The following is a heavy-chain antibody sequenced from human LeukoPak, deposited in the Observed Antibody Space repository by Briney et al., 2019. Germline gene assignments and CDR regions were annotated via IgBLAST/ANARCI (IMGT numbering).Heavy chain of an antibody. CDR3: VGDPSSAAGTGGP. D-gene: IGHD6-13*01. CDR1: GVTFSSYA. J-gene: IGHJ5*02. V-gene: IGHV1-69*05. Sequence: ASLKVSCKASGVTFSSYAISWVRQAPGQGLEWMGGIIASFGTANYAQKLQGRVTITTDESTRTAYMELSSLRSKDTTGSCCVGDPSSAAGTGGPWGQGTLVTVSS. CDR2: IIASFGTA.